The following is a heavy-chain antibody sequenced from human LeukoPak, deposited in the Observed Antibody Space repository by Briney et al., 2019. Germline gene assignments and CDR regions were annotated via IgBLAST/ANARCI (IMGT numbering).Heavy chain of an antibody. V-gene: IGHV1-3*03. CDR3: ARGAKFRSYGSGTYYTSLPFDP. CDR2: INTGDGNT. D-gene: IGHD3-10*01. J-gene: IGHJ5*02. CDR1: GYTFTSYT. Sequence: ASVKVSCKASGYTFTSYTMHWVRQAPGQRLEWMGWINTGDGNTKYSQEFQGRVTITRDTSASTAYMELSSLRSEDMAVYYCARGAKFRSYGSGTYYTSLPFDPWGQGTLVTVSS.